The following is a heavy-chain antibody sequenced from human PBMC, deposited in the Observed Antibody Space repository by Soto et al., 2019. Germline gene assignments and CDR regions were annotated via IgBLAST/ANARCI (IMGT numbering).Heavy chain of an antibody. V-gene: IGHV3-48*02. D-gene: IGHD2-8*01. CDR2: ISSSSSTI. CDR1: GFTFSSYS. Sequence: PGGSLRLSCAASGFTFSSYSMNWVRQAPGKGLEWVSYISSSSSTIYYADSVKGRFTISRDSAKNSLYLQMNSLRDKDTAVYYCARPGVDDPEARAFDIWGQGAMVTVSS. CDR3: ARPGVDDPEARAFDI. J-gene: IGHJ3*02.